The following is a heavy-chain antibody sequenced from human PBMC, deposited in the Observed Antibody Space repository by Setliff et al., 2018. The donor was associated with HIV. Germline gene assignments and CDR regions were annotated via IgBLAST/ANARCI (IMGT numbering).Heavy chain of an antibody. CDR1: GGSFSGYF. CDR3: ARDLPDFTGRSLAP. V-gene: IGHV4-34*01. Sequence: PSETLSLTCAVYGGSFSGYFWSWIRQSPQKRLEWIGELNDSGSTNYNPSLNSRVTMSVDTSKNQFALKLNSVTAADTAVYYCARDLPDFTGRSLAPWGQGTLVTAPQ. J-gene: IGHJ5*02. D-gene: IGHD7-27*01. CDR2: LNDSGST.